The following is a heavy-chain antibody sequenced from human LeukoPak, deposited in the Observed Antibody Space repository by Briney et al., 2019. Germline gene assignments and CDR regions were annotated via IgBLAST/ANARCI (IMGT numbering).Heavy chain of an antibody. V-gene: IGHV3-30*18. CDR3: AKAGGCYYSTHGS. D-gene: IGHD1-26*01. CDR2: FSSDGSTK. Sequence: GGSLRLSCAASGFTFSSYGMRWVRQAPGKGLEWVALFSSDGSTKYYADSVKGRFTISRDSSKNTLYLQMNSLRPEDTAVYNCAKAGGCYYSTHGSWGQGTLVTVSS. CDR1: GFTFSSYG. J-gene: IGHJ5*02.